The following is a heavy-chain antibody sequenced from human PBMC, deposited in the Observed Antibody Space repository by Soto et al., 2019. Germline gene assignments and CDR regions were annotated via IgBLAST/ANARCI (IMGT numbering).Heavy chain of an antibody. CDR1: GGTFSTYT. Sequence: QVQLVQSGAEVKKPGSSVKVSCKASGGTFSTYTITWVRQAPGQGLEWMGRIIPIIGIINYAPKFQGRVTRTADKFTGTADMELTRLRSDDTAVYYCAGDPDSHYNDSHASSYPWGQGTLVTVSS. CDR3: AGDPDSHYNDSHASSYP. J-gene: IGHJ5*02. CDR2: IIPIIGII. D-gene: IGHD3-22*01. V-gene: IGHV1-69*08.